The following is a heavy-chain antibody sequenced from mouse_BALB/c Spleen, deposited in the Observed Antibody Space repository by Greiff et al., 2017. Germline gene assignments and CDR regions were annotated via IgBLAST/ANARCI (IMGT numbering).Heavy chain of an antibody. J-gene: IGHJ3*01. CDR2: IWAGGST. D-gene: IGHD2-1*01. V-gene: IGHV2-9*02. CDR1: GFSLTSYG. Sequence: VQLVESGPGLVAPSQSLSITCTVSGFSLTSYGVHWVRQPPGKGLEWLGVIWAGGSTNYNSALKSRLSISKDNSKSQVFLKMNSLQTDDTAMYYCARWNYGNYGAWFAYWGQGTLVTVSA. CDR3: ARWNYGNYGAWFAY.